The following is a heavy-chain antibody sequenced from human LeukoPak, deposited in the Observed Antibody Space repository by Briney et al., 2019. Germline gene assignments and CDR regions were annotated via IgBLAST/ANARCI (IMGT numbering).Heavy chain of an antibody. CDR3: AKESLRVVPSATFDY. J-gene: IGHJ4*02. CDR1: GFTVSSNY. V-gene: IGHV3-53*01. Sequence: PGGSLRLSCAASGFTVSSNYMSWVRQAPGKGLEWVSVIYSGGSTYYADSVKGRFTISRDNSKSTLYLQMHSLRAEDTAVYYCAKESLRVVPSATFDYWGQGTLVTVSS. CDR2: IYSGGST. D-gene: IGHD2-2*01.